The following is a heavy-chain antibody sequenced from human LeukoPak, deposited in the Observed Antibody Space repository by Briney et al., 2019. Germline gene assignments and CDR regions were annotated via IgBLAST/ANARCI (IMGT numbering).Heavy chain of an antibody. CDR2: ISGSGSTI. CDR1: GFTFSTYS. Sequence: PGGSLRLSCAASGFTFSTYSMNWVRQAPGTGLEWVSYISGSGSTISYADSVKGRFTISRDNAKNSLFLQMNSLRADDTAVYYCATSFFPLGIVVVPAASFDPWGQGTLVTVSS. D-gene: IGHD2-2*01. CDR3: ATSFFPLGIVVVPAASFDP. V-gene: IGHV3-48*04. J-gene: IGHJ5*02.